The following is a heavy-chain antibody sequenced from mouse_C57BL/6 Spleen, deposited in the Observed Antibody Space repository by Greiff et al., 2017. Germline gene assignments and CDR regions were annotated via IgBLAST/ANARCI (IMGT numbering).Heavy chain of an antibody. J-gene: IGHJ4*01. Sequence: VQLKASGAELVRPGASVKLSCTASGFNIKDDYLHWVKQRPEQGLEWIGWIDPENGDTEYASKFQGKATITADTSSNTAYLQLSSLTSEDTAVYYFTTDYGNYEAMDYWGQGTSVTVSS. V-gene: IGHV14-4*01. D-gene: IGHD2-1*01. CDR3: TTDYGNYEAMDY. CDR1: GFNIKDDY. CDR2: IDPENGDT.